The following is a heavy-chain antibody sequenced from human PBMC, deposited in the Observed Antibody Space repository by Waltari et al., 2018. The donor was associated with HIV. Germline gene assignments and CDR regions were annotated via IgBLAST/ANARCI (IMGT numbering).Heavy chain of an antibody. Sequence: QVQLVQSGSALKRPGASVKISCKASGYTFTAYALNWVRQAPGHGLEWVGWINTETGKPAYAQALADLFGLSLDASVNTAFLQINSLQPEDTAIYYCVRFNLENGGSPSNWGQGTLVTVSS. CDR3: VRFNLENGGSPSN. V-gene: IGHV7-4-1*02. J-gene: IGHJ4*02. D-gene: IGHD2-8*01. CDR2: INTETGKP. CDR1: GYTFTAYA.